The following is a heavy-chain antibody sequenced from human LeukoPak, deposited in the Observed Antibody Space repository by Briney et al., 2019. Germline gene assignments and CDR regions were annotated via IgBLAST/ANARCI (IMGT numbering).Heavy chain of an antibody. V-gene: IGHV1-69*05. D-gene: IGHD3/OR15-3a*01. Sequence: IXWVRQAPGQGLEWMGRIIPIFGTANYAQKFQGRVTITTDESTSTAYMELSSLRSEDTAVYYCAREVGMISGIDYWGQGTLVTVSS. CDR3: AREVGMISGIDY. CDR2: IIPIFGTA. J-gene: IGHJ4*02.